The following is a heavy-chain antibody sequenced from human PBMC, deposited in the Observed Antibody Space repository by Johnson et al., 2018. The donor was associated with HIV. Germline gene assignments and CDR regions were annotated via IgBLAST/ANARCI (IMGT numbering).Heavy chain of an antibody. J-gene: IGHJ3*02. CDR1: GFTFRDYY. CDR3: AGGHYYDTGHDAFDI. Sequence: QVQVVESGGGLVQPGGSLRLSCAASGFTFRDYYMSWIRQAPGKGLEWVAYISSSGNTIYYAVSVKGRFTTSREHANNTLYLQMNSLRAEDTAVYYCAGGHYYDTGHDAFDIWGQGTMVTVSS. CDR2: ISSSGNTI. D-gene: IGHD3-22*01. V-gene: IGHV3-11*01.